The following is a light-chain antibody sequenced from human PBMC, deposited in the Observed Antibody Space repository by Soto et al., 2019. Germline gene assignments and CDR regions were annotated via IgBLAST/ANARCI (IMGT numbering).Light chain of an antibody. CDR2: WAS. V-gene: IGKV4-1*01. J-gene: IGKJ1*01. Sequence: DIVMTQSPDSLAVSLGERATINCKSSQRVLYSSSNKNYLAWYQQKPGQPPKLLIYWASTRESGVPDRFSGSGSGTDLTLTISSLQAEDVAVYYCQQYCSSPWTFGQGTKVEIK. CDR1: QRVLYSSSNKNY. CDR3: QQYCSSPWT.